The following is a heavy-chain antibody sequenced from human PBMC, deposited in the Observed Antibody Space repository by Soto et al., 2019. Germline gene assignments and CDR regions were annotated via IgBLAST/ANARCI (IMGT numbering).Heavy chain of an antibody. CDR2: IFSNDEK. V-gene: IGHV2-26*01. D-gene: IGHD3-22*01. Sequence: QVTLKESGPVLVKPTETLTLTCTVSGFSLSNARMGVSWIRQPPGKALEWLAHIFSNDEKSYSTSLKSRLTISKDTSKSQVVLPMTNMDPVDTATYYCARIRETYYYDTYWNFDLWGRGTLVTVSS. CDR3: ARIRETYYYDTYWNFDL. CDR1: GFSLSNARMG. J-gene: IGHJ2*01.